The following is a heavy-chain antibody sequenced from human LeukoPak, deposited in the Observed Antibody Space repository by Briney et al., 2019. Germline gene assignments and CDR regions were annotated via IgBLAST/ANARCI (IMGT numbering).Heavy chain of an antibody. CDR2: IYSGGST. D-gene: IGHD2-2*01. V-gene: IGHV3-66*02. CDR3: ARAPPARVPYYYYYMDV. J-gene: IGHJ6*03. CDR1: GSTVSSNY. Sequence: PGGSLRLSCAASGSTVSSNYMSWVRQAPGKGLEWVSVIYSGGSTYYADSVKGRFTISRDNSKNTLYLQMNSLRAEDTAVYYCARAPPARVPYYYYYMDVWGKGTTVTVSS.